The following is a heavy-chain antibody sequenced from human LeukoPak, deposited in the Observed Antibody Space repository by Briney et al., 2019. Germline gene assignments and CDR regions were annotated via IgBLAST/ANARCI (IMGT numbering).Heavy chain of an antibody. CDR1: GYTFSGFY. CDR2: INPKNGDT. CDR3: ARDGRLRNGYDNFYI. J-gene: IGHJ4*02. Sequence: GASVKVSCKASGYTFSGFYINWVRQAPGQGLEWMGWINPKNGDTHYAQDFLGRVTMPRDTSISTAYMELSRLTSDDTAVYYCARDGRLRNGYDNFYIWGQGTLVTVSS. D-gene: IGHD5-18*01. V-gene: IGHV1-2*02.